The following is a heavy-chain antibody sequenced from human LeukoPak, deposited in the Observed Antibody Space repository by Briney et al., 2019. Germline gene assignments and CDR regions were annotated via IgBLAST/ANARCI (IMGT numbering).Heavy chain of an antibody. CDR3: ARDVLGYYYDSSGYYEAFDY. CDR1: GFTVSSNY. J-gene: IGHJ4*02. D-gene: IGHD3-22*01. Sequence: GGSLRLSCAASGFTVSSNYMSWVRQAPGKGLEWVSVIYSGGSTYYADSVKGRFTISRDNSKNTLYLQTNSLRAEDTAVYYCARDVLGYYYDSSGYYEAFDYWGQGTLVTVSS. V-gene: IGHV3-66*01. CDR2: IYSGGST.